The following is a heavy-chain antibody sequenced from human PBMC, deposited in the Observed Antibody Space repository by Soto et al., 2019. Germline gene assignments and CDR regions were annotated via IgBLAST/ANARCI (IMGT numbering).Heavy chain of an antibody. V-gene: IGHV1-69*13. CDR2: IIPIFGTA. CDR1: GGTFSSYA. CDR3: ARDRAWQLVGPFDY. J-gene: IGHJ4*02. Sequence: ASVKVSCKASGGTFSSYAISWVRQAPGQGLEWMGGIIPIFGTANYAQKFQGRVTITADESTSTAYMELSSLRSEDTAVYYCARDRAWQLVGPFDYWGQGTLVTVSS. D-gene: IGHD6-6*01.